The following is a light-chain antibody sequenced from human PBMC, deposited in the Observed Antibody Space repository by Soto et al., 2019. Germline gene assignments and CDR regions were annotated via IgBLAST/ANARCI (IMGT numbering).Light chain of an antibody. CDR2: DAS. CDR3: QQRGNWPPWT. V-gene: IGKV3-11*01. J-gene: IGKJ1*01. Sequence: VSTESPKTLSLSPGERATLSCRASQSVSSYLAWYQQKPGQAPRLLIYDASNRATGIPARFSGSGSGTDFTLNISSLEPEDFAVYYCQQRGNWPPWTFGQGTKVDIK. CDR1: QSVSSY.